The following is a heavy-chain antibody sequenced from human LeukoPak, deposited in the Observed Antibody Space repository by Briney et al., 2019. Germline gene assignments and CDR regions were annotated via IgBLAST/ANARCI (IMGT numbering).Heavy chain of an antibody. D-gene: IGHD2-15*01. CDR3: ARGRNFVVVVAATLLRANWFDP. J-gene: IGHJ5*02. CDR1: GGCFSGYY. V-gene: IGHV4-34*01. CDR2: INHSGST. Sequence: SETLSLTCAVYGGCFSGYYWSWIRQPPGKGLEWIGEINHSGSTNYNPSLKSRVTISVDTSKNQFSLKLSSVTAADTAVYYCARGRNFVVVVAATLLRANWFDPWGQGTLVTVSS.